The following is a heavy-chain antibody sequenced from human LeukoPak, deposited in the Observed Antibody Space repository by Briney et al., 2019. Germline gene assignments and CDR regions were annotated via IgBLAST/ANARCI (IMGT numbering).Heavy chain of an antibody. V-gene: IGHV3-7*01. J-gene: IGHJ4*02. CDR2: INPDGDGM. CDR3: AAWTDRGYSY. CDR1: GFTFSVSW. D-gene: IGHD5-12*01. Sequence: PGGSLRLSCTASGFTFSVSWMNWIRQAPGKGLEWVANINPDGDGMRFVDSVKGRFTMSRDNAQSSLHLQMHSLRVEHTAFYYCAAWTDRGYSYWGQGVLVTVSS.